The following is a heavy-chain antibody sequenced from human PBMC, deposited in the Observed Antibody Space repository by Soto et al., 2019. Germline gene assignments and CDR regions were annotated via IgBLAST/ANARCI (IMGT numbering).Heavy chain of an antibody. CDR2: INPAGTIT. CDR1: GFPFSHYW. CDR3: TSDTFGLRDT. Sequence: MQMVESGGGSVQPGGSLRLSCAASGFPFSHYWTHGVRQTPGKGLVWVSRINPAGTITNYADSVEGRFTISRDNADSALFLQMNSLSAEDTAIYYCTSDTFGLRDTWGQGTLVTVSS. D-gene: IGHD3-16*01. J-gene: IGHJ5*02. V-gene: IGHV3-74*01.